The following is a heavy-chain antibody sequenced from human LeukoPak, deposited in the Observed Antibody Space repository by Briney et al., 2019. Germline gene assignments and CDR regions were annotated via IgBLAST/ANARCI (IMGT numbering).Heavy chain of an antibody. Sequence: GGSLRLSCAASGFTFSSYAMSWVRQAPGKGLGWVSAISGSGGSTYYADSVKGRFTISRDNSKNTLYLQMNSLRAEDTAVYYCAKISALYYYDRGAFDIWGQGTMVTVSS. J-gene: IGHJ3*02. CDR1: GFTFSSYA. CDR2: ISGSGGST. CDR3: AKISALYYYDRGAFDI. V-gene: IGHV3-23*01. D-gene: IGHD3-22*01.